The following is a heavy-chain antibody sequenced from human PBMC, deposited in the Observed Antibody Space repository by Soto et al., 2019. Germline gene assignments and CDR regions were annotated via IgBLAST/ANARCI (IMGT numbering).Heavy chain of an antibody. J-gene: IGHJ4*02. D-gene: IGHD1-1*01. CDR1: GGSISSSSYY. CDR3: ASPPPGQAHLYPPRLEF. Sequence: SETLSLTCTVAGGSISSSSYYWGWIRQPPGKGLEWIGSIYYSGSTYYNPSLKSRVTISVDTSKNQFSLKLSSVTAADTAVYYCASPPPGQAHLYPPRLEFWGQGVKVTVSS. V-gene: IGHV4-39*01. CDR2: IYYSGST.